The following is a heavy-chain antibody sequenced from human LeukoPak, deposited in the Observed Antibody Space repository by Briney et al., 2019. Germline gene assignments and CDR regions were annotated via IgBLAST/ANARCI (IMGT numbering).Heavy chain of an antibody. Sequence: GGSLRLSCAASGFTFSSYGMHWVRQAPGKGLEWVAFIRYDGSNKYYADSVKGRFTISRDNAKNTLYLQMNSLRAEDTAVYYCVGESSYSYGLWGQGTLVTVSS. V-gene: IGHV3-30*02. J-gene: IGHJ4*02. CDR3: VGESSYSYGL. CDR2: IRYDGSNK. CDR1: GFTFSSYG. D-gene: IGHD5-18*01.